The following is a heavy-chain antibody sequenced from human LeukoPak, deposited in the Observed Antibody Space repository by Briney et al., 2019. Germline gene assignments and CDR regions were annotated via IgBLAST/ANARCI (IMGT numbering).Heavy chain of an antibody. CDR3: VVDCSSTSCYRY. CDR1: GVSISSSSYY. D-gene: IGHD2-2*01. Sequence: RPSETLSLTCTVSGVSISSSSYYWGWIRQPPGKGLEWIGSIYYSGSTYYNPSLKSRVTILVDTSKNQFSLKLSSVTAADTAVYYCVVDCSSTSCYRYWGQGTLVTVSS. J-gene: IGHJ4*02. CDR2: IYYSGST. V-gene: IGHV4-39*07.